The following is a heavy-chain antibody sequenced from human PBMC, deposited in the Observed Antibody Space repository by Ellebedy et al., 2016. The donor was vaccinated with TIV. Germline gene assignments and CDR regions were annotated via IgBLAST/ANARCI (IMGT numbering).Heavy chain of an antibody. D-gene: IGHD4-17*01. CDR2: IYSVGDT. J-gene: IGHJ4*02. CDR3: ATDPDGVYGDTSAY. V-gene: IGHV3-53*01. Sequence: GESLKISCAVSGFTVRSKYMNWVRRAPGKGLEWVSLIYSVGDTYYADSVKGRFTVSRDNSQNTLYLQMTSLRVDDTAVYYCATDPDGVYGDTSAYWGRGTLVTVSS. CDR1: GFTVRSKY.